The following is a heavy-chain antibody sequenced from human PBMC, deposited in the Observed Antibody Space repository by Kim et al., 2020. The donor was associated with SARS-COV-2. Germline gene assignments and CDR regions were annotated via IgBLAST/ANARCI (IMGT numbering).Heavy chain of an antibody. J-gene: IGHJ4*02. CDR1: GGSFSGYY. D-gene: IGHD3-9*01. Sequence: SETLSLTCAVYGGSFSGYYWSWIRQPPGKGLEWIGEINHSGSTNYNPSLKSRVTISVDTSKNQFSLKLSSVTAADTAVYYCARGRPGGGSFTMYYDILTGYTHFDYWGQGTLVTVSS. CDR2: INHSGST. V-gene: IGHV4-34*01. CDR3: ARGRPGGGSFTMYYDILTGYTHFDY.